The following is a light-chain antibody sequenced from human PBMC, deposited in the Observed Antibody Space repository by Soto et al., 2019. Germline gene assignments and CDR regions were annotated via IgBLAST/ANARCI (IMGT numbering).Light chain of an antibody. CDR2: DAA. Sequence: DIQMTQSPYSLSAAVGDRVTIACRASQNINTYLNWYQQKPGKAPKLLIFDAASLQSGVPSRFSGVGSRTDFTLTITSLQPEDLATYYCQQTSSAPFTFGPGTKVDIK. CDR3: QQTSSAPFT. J-gene: IGKJ3*01. CDR1: QNINTY. V-gene: IGKV1-39*01.